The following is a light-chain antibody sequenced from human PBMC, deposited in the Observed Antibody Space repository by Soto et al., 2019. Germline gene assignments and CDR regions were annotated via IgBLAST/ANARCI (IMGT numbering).Light chain of an antibody. CDR3: QQYGSSPWT. J-gene: IGKJ1*01. Sequence: EIVLTQSPGTLSLSPGERATLSCRASQSVSSNYLAWYQQKPGQAPRLLIYDASSRATGIPDRFSGSGSETDFTLTISRLEPEDWAVYYGQQYGSSPWTFGQGTKVEIK. CDR1: QSVSSNY. CDR2: DAS. V-gene: IGKV3-20*01.